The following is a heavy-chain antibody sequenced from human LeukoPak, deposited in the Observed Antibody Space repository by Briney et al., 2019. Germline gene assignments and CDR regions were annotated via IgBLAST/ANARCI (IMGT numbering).Heavy chain of an antibody. J-gene: IGHJ4*02. CDR3: ARGILTRGAPGYSSGWYVN. V-gene: IGHV4-34*01. CDR1: GGSFSGYY. D-gene: IGHD6-19*01. CDR2: INHSGST. Sequence: SETLSLTCAVYGGSFSGYYWSWIRQPPGKGPEWIGEINHSGSTNYNPSLKSRVTISVDTSKNQFSLKLSSVTAADTAVYYCARGILTRGAPGYSSGWYVNWGQGTLVTVSS.